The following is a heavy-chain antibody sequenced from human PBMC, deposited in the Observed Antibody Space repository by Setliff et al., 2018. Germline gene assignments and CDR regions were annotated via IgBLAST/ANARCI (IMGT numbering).Heavy chain of an antibody. V-gene: IGHV1-69*10. D-gene: IGHD6-6*01. Sequence: ASVKVSCKASGGTFSSYAISWVRQAPGQRLEWMGGIIPIPGIANYAQKFQGRVTITTDESTSTAYMELSSLRSEDTAVYYCARDRAARPPNSYYYYMGVWGKGTTVTVSS. CDR1: GGTFSSYA. CDR3: ARDRAARPPNSYYYYMGV. CDR2: IIPIPGIA. J-gene: IGHJ6*03.